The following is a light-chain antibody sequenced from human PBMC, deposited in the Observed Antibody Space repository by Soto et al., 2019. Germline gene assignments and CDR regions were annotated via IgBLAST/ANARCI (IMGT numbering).Light chain of an antibody. V-gene: IGLV2-8*01. J-gene: IGLJ1*01. CDR3: SSYAGSNNPFV. CDR2: EVS. Sequence: SVLTQPPSASGAPGQSVTISCPGNSSDVGGYNYVSWYQQHPGKAPKLMIYEVSKRPSGVPDRFSGSKSGNTASLTVSGLQAEDEADYYCSSYAGSNNPFVFVTGTKVTVL. CDR1: SSDVGGYNY.